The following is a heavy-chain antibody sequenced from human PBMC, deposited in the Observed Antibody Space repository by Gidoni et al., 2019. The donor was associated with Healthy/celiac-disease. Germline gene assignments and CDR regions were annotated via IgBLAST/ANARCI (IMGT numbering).Heavy chain of an antibody. Sequence: EVQLVESGGGLVQPGSSLRLSCAASGFPFDYYAMHWVRQAPGKGLVWVSGMSWNSGSIGYADSVKGRFTISRDNAKNSLYLQMNSLRAEDTALYYCAKGVRWNEYLDYFDYWGQGTLVTVSS. J-gene: IGHJ4*02. D-gene: IGHD1-1*01. CDR2: MSWNSGSI. V-gene: IGHV3-9*01. CDR3: AKGVRWNEYLDYFDY. CDR1: GFPFDYYA.